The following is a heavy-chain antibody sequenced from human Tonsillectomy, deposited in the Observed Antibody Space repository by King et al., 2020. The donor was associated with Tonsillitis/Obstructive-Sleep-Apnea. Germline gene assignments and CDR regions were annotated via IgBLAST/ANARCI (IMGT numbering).Heavy chain of an antibody. V-gene: IGHV4-39*01. CDR2: IYYSGST. J-gene: IGHJ2*01. D-gene: IGHD2-21*01. CDR1: GGSISSSSYY. Sequence: LQLQESGPGLVKPSETLSLTCTVSGGSISSSSYYWGWIRQPPGKGLEWIGSIYYSGSTYYNPSLKSRVTISVDTSKNQFSLKLSAVTAADTAVYYCARRGGVYCGGDCPPYWYFDLWGRGTLVTVSS. CDR3: ARRGGVYCGGDCPPYWYFDL.